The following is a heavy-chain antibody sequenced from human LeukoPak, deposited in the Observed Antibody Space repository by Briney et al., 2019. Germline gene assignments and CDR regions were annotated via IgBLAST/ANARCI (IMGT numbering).Heavy chain of an antibody. V-gene: IGHV1-24*01. D-gene: IGHD6-19*01. CDR2: FDPEDGET. CDR1: GYTLTELS. J-gene: IGHJ3*02. Sequence: ASVKVSCKVSGYTLTELSMHWVRQAPGKGLEWMGGFDPEDGETIYAQKFQGRVTMTEDTSTDTAYMELSSLRSEDTAVYYCATTGLRKSPVAGSPPRDAFDIWGQGTMVTVSS. CDR3: ATTGLRKSPVAGSPPRDAFDI.